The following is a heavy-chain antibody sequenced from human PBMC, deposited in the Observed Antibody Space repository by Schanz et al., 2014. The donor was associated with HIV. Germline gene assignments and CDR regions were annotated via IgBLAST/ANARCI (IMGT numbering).Heavy chain of an antibody. J-gene: IGHJ4*02. V-gene: IGHV3-53*01. CDR2: IYSGGST. Sequence: EVQLVESGGGLIQPGGSLRLSCAASGFTFSNNYMSWVRQAPGKGLEWVSVIYSGGSTYYADSVKGRFTISRDNSKNTLYLQMNSLRAEDTAVYYCARVRDTSYYDSSAYYLDYWGQGTLVTVSS. CDR1: GFTFSNNY. CDR3: ARVRDTSYYDSSAYYLDY. D-gene: IGHD3-22*01.